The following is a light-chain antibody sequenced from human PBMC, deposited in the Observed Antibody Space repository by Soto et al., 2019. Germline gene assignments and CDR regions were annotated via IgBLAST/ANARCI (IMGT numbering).Light chain of an antibody. CDR1: QVISNY. CDR3: QQYNSFPRLT. J-gene: IGKJ4*01. Sequence: DIQMTPFPSSLSASIGDRVTITCRASQVISNYLAWFHQKPGKAPKSLIYAASSLQTGVPSKFSGSGSGTDFTLTISSLQPEHFATYYCQQYNSFPRLTFAGGTKVEIK. CDR2: AAS. V-gene: IGKV1-16*02.